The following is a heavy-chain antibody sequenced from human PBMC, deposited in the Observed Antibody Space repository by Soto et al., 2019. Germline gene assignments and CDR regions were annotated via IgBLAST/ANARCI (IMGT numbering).Heavy chain of an antibody. CDR1: GGSVSSSW. D-gene: IGHD3-16*01. V-gene: IGHV4-59*02. CDR2: INYTGST. J-gene: IGHJ4*02. Sequence: PSETLSLTCTVSGGSVSSSWWSWIRQPPGKGLEWIGYINYTGSTNYNPSLKSRVTMSLDASKNQFSLRLSSVTAADTAVYYCARGRYDLRTYHYCFDYWGPGTLVTVSS. CDR3: ARGRYDLRTYHYCFDY.